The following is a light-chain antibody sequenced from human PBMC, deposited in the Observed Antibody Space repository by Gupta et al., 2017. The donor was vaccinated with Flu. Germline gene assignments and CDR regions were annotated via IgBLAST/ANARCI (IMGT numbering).Light chain of an antibody. CDR1: SSDVGGYHY. V-gene: IGLV2-11*01. J-gene: IGLJ1*01. Sequence: QSALTQPRSVSGSPGQSVTISCTGTSSDVGGYHYVSWYQQHPGEAPKLMLCDVYKRPSGVPDRFSGSKSGNTASLTISWLQAEDEADYYCCSYAGTSPYVFGTGTKVTVL. CDR2: DVY. CDR3: CSYAGTSPYV.